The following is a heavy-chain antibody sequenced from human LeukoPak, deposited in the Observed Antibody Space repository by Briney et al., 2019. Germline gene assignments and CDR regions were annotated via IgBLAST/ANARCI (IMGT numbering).Heavy chain of an antibody. J-gene: IGHJ4*02. CDR1: RFAFSTYA. CDR2: ISSNGADK. D-gene: IGHD1-14*01. CDR3: ANYRKPQGLDY. V-gene: IGHV3-23*01. Sequence: PGGSLRLSCAVSRFAFSTYAMTWVRQAPGQGLEYISTISSNGADKYYADSVKGRFTISRDKSKNTLYLQMTSLRVEDTAVYYCANYRKPQGLDYWGQGTLVTVSS.